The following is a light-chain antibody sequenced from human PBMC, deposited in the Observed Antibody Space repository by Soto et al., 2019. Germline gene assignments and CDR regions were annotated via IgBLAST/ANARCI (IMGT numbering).Light chain of an antibody. CDR1: QSVSSNY. V-gene: IGKV3-20*01. CDR3: QQYGSSPWT. Sequence: EIVLTQSPGTLSLSPGERATLSCRASQSVSSNYLAWYQQKPGQAPRHLIYDASSRDTGIPDRFSGSGSETDFALPISRLEPEGLVLYYCQQYGSSPWTFGQGNKVQIK. CDR2: DAS. J-gene: IGKJ1*01.